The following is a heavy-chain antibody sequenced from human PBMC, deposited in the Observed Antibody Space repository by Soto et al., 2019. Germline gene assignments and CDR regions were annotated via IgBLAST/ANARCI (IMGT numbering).Heavy chain of an antibody. Sequence: QINLKESGPTLVKPTQTLTLTCTFSGFSLSTSGVGVGWIRQPPGKALEWLPLIYWDDDKRYSPSLKSRPTITKETSKNQVVLNMTNMDPVDTATYFCARNRNGDDAFDIWGQWTMVTVSS. CDR2: IYWDDDK. J-gene: IGHJ3*02. CDR1: GFSLSTSGVG. D-gene: IGHD1-1*01. CDR3: ARNRNGDDAFDI. V-gene: IGHV2-5*02.